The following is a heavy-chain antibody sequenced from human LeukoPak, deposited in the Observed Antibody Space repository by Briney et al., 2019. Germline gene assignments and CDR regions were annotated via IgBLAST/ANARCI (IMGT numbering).Heavy chain of an antibody. CDR1: EYSFATYW. J-gene: IGHJ4*02. Sequence: GESLKISCQGSEYSFATYWIAWLRQMPGKGLEWMGIIYPSDSDTRYSPSFQGQVTISADKSIKTAYLEWSSLKASDTAMYYCARPLQGIVGATGFDYWGQGTLVTVSS. D-gene: IGHD1-26*01. V-gene: IGHV5-51*01. CDR2: IYPSDSDT. CDR3: ARPLQGIVGATGFDY.